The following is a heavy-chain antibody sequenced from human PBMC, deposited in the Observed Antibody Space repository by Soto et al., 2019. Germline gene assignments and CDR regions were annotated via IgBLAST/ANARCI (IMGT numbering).Heavy chain of an antibody. Sequence: ASVKVSCKASGYTFTSYDINWVRQATGQGLEWMGWMNPNSGNTGYAQKFQGRVTMTRNTSISTAYMELSSLGSEDTAVYYCARQSMPITIFGVVIHNWFDPWGQGTLVTVSS. V-gene: IGHV1-8*01. D-gene: IGHD3-3*01. CDR3: ARQSMPITIFGVVIHNWFDP. CDR2: MNPNSGNT. J-gene: IGHJ5*02. CDR1: GYTFTSYD.